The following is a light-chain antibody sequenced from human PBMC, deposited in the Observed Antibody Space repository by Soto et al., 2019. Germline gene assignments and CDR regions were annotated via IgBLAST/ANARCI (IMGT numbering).Light chain of an antibody. Sequence: QSALTQPASVSGSPGQSITISCTGTSSDVGSYNLVSWYQQHPGKAPKLMIYEGSKRPSGVSNRFSGSKSGNTASLTISGIQAEDEADYYCCSYAGSSTDVVFGGGTKLTV. J-gene: IGLJ2*01. V-gene: IGLV2-23*01. CDR2: EGS. CDR3: CSYAGSSTDVV. CDR1: SSDVGSYNL.